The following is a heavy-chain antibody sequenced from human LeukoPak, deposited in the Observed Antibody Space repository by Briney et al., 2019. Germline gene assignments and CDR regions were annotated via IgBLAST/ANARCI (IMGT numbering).Heavy chain of an antibody. CDR3: ARHPYGGSGSYYPTDF. V-gene: IGHV1-2*02. Sequence: ASVKVSCKASGYTFTGYYMHWVRQAPGQGLEWMGWINPNSGGTNYAQKFQGRVTMTRDTSISTAYMELSRLRSDDTAVYYCARHPYGGSGSYYPTDFWGQGTLVTVSS. CDR1: GYTFTGYY. J-gene: IGHJ4*02. CDR2: INPNSGGT. D-gene: IGHD3-10*01.